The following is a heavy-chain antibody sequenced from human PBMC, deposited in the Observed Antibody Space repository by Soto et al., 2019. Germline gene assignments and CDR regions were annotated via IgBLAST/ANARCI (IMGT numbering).Heavy chain of an antibody. CDR2: IWYDASNK. V-gene: IGHV3-33*01. J-gene: IGHJ4*02. CDR3: ARGRVDGGELDL. CDR1: GFTFRPYG. D-gene: IGHD1-26*01. Sequence: SVGGVVQPGRSLRLSCAASGFTFRPYGMYWVRQAPGKGLEWVAVIWYDASNKYYADSVKGRFTISRDNSENTLYLQMNSLRAEDTAVYYCARGRVDGGELDLWGQGTLVTVSS.